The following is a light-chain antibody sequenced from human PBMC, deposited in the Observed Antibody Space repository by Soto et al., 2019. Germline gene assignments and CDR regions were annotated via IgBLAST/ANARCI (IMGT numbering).Light chain of an antibody. J-gene: IGLJ2*01. CDR2: YDD. CDR3: AAWDDSLNGVV. V-gene: IGLV1-36*01. Sequence: QPVLTQPPSVSEAPRQRVTISCSGSSSNIGNNAVNWYQQLPGKAPKLLIYYDDLLPSGVSDRFSGSKSGTSASLGISGLQSEDEADYYCAAWDDSLNGVVFGGGTKLTVL. CDR1: SSNIGNNA.